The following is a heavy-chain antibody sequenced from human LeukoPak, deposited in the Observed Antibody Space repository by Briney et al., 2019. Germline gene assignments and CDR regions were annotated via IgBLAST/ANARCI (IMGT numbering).Heavy chain of an antibody. CDR3: ARDRVGQQLVGRNYYYYYMDV. D-gene: IGHD6-13*01. CDR1: GGYISSYS. J-gene: IGHJ6*03. Sequence: SETLSLTCTVSGGYISSYSWSWLRQPPGKGLEWIGYIYYSGSTNYNPSLKSRVTISVDTSKNQFSLKLRSVTAADTAVYYCARDRVGQQLVGRNYYYYYMDVWGKGTTVTISS. V-gene: IGHV4-59*01. CDR2: IYYSGST.